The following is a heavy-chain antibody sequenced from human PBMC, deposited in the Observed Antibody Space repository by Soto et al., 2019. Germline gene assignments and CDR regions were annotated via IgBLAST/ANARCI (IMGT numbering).Heavy chain of an antibody. J-gene: IGHJ4*02. CDR3: AKDGGITMVRGVITKSSGFDY. V-gene: IGHV3-9*01. CDR2: ISWNSGSI. Sequence: EVQLVESGGGLVQPGRSLRLSCAASGFTFDDYAMHWVRQAPGKGLEWVSGISWNSGSIGYADSVKGRFTISRDNAKNSLYLQMNSLRAEDTALYYCAKDGGITMVRGVITKSSGFDYWGQGTLVTGSS. D-gene: IGHD3-10*01. CDR1: GFTFDDYA.